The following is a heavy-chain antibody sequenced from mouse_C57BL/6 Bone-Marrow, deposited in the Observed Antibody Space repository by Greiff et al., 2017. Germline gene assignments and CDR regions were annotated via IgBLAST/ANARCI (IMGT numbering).Heavy chain of an antibody. V-gene: IGHV5-17*01. CDR3: ARGKPAWFAY. Sequence: EVQLVESGGGLVKPGGSLKLSCAASGFTFSDYGMHWVRQAPEKGLEWVAYISSGSSTIYYADTVKGRFTISRDNAKNTLFLQMTRLRSEDTAMYYCARGKPAWFAYWGQGTLVTVSA. J-gene: IGHJ3*01. CDR2: ISSGSSTI. CDR1: GFTFSDYG.